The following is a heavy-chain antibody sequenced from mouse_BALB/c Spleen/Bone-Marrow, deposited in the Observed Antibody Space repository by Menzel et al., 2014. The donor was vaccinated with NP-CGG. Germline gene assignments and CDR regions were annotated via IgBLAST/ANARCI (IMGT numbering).Heavy chain of an antibody. Sequence: EVKLQESGAELVKPGASVKLSCTASGFNIKDTYMHWVKPRPEQGLEWIGRIDPANGNTKYDPKFQGKATITADTSSNTAYLQLSSLTPEDTAVYYCARRAARATGFAYWGQGTLVTVSA. V-gene: IGHV14-3*02. CDR1: GFNIKDTY. J-gene: IGHJ3*01. CDR2: IDPANGNT. D-gene: IGHD3-1*01. CDR3: ARRAARATGFAY.